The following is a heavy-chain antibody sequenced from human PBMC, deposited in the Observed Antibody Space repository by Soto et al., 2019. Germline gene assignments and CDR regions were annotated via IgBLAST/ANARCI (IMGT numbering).Heavy chain of an antibody. CDR2: MNPNSGNT. CDR1: GYTFTSYD. CDR3: AGYCSGGSCYSVAAFDI. Sequence: ASVKVSCTASGYTFTSYDINWVRQATGQGLEWMGWMNPNSGNTGYAQKFQGRVTMTRNTSISTAYMELSSLRSEDTAVYYCAGYCSGGSCYSVAAFDIWGQGTMVTVSS. V-gene: IGHV1-8*01. J-gene: IGHJ3*02. D-gene: IGHD2-15*01.